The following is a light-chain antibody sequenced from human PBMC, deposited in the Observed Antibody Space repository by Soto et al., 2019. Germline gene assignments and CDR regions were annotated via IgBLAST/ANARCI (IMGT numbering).Light chain of an antibody. J-gene: IGKJ1*01. V-gene: IGKV3-15*01. CDR3: QQYNNWPRT. Sequence: EIVMTQSPVTLSVSQGERATLSCRASKRISSNLAWYQQKPGQAPRILIYDASSRATGIPARVSGSGSGTDVTLTISSLQSGDFAVYYCQQYNNWPRTFGQGTKVDIK. CDR2: DAS. CDR1: KRISSN.